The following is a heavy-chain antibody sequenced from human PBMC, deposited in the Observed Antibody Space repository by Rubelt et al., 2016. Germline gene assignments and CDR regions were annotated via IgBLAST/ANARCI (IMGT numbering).Heavy chain of an antibody. D-gene: IGHD5-12*01. CDR1: GGSISNYH. CDR3: ARAAGAYVFKIDF. CDR2: IYYSGST. V-gene: IGHV4-59*12. Sequence: QVQLQESGPGLVKPSETLSLTCTVSGGSISNYHWSWIRQPPGKGLEWIGYIYYSGSTNYNPSLMSRVTMSVDTSKNQFSLQLDSVTPDDTAMYYCARAAGAYVFKIDFWGQGSPVIVSS. J-gene: IGHJ4*02.